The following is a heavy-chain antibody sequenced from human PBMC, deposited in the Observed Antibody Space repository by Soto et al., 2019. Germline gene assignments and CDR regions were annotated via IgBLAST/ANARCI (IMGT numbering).Heavy chain of an antibody. CDR3: ASHHGGASY. CDR2: AKNKGHGGTI. V-gene: IGHV3-72*01. Sequence: EVQLVESGGALVQPGGSLRLSCAASGFTLSDHYMDWVRQAPGKGLEWVGRAKNKGHGGTIEYAASVRGRFTISRDDSKSSLSLQMNGLKADDTAMYYCASHHGGASYWGQGTLVTVSS. J-gene: IGHJ4*02. CDR1: GFTLSDHY. D-gene: IGHD3-10*01.